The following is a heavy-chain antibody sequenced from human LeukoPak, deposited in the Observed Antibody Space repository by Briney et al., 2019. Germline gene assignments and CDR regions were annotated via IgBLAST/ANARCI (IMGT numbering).Heavy chain of an antibody. V-gene: IGHV3-11*04. CDR2: ISSSGSTI. CDR3: AKPRVRAAVRPDAFDI. CDR1: GFTFSDYY. Sequence: PGGSLRLSCAASGFTFSDYYMSWIRQAPGRGLEWVSYISSSGSTIYYADSVKGRFTISRDNAKNSLYLQMNSLRAEDTAVYYCAKPRVRAAVRPDAFDIWGQGTMVTVSS. D-gene: IGHD6-13*01. J-gene: IGHJ3*02.